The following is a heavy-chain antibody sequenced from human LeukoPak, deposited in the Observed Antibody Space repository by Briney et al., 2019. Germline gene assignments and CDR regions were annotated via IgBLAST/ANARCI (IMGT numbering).Heavy chain of an antibody. CDR3: AKFNGWELAEYYLDY. CDR2: MSKSGDYT. D-gene: IGHD1-26*01. J-gene: IGHJ4*01. V-gene: IGHV3-23*01. CDR1: GFIFSDYA. Sequence: GGSLRLSCAASGFIFSDYAMSWVRQAPGKGLEWLSGMSKSGDYTHDTESVKGRFTISRDSSKNTLYLQMSGLRAEDTAIYYCAKFNGWELAEYYLDYWGHGTLVTVSS.